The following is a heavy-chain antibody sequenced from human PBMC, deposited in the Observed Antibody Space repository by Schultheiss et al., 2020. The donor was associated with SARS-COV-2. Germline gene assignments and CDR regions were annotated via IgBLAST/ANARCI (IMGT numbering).Heavy chain of an antibody. CDR3: ARVWSP. D-gene: IGHD3-3*01. V-gene: IGHV4-61*05. CDR1: GGSISSSSFY. CDR2: IYYSGNT. J-gene: IGHJ5*02. Sequence: SETLSLTCTVSGGSISSSSFYWGWIRQPPGKGLEWIGYIYYSGNTNYNPSLKSRLTISLDKSKNQFSLQLNSVTAADTAVYFCARVWSPWGQGILVTVSS.